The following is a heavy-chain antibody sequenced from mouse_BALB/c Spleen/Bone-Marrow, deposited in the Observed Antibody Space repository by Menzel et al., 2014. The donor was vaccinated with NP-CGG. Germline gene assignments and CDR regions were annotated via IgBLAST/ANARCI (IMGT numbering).Heavy chain of an antibody. D-gene: IGHD2-1*01. CDR2: ISSGGSYT. J-gene: IGHJ4*01. Sequence: EVHLVESGGGLVKPGGSLKLSCAASGFTFSSYTMSWVRQTPEKRLEWVATISSGGSYTYYPDSVKGRFTISRDNAKNTLSLQMSSLKSEDTAMYYCTRDGKGNYDYAMDYWGQGTSVTVSS. CDR1: GFTFSSYT. CDR3: TRDGKGNYDYAMDY. V-gene: IGHV5-6-4*01.